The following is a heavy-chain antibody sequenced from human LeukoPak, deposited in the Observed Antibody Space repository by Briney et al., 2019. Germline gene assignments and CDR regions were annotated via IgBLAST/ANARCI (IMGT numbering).Heavy chain of an antibody. CDR3: AGEGNSVYYFDY. V-gene: IGHV3-74*03. J-gene: IGHJ4*02. CDR1: GFTFSDYW. Sequence: PGGSLRLSCAASGFTFSDYWMHWVRQAPGKGLVWVSRIYSDGSIPTYADSVKGRFTISRDNAKKTLYLQMNSLRAEDTAVYYCAGEGNSVYYFDYWGQGTRVTVSS. CDR2: IYSDGSIP.